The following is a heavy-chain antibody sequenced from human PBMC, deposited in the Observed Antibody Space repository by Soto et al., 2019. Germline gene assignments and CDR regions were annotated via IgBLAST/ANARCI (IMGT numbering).Heavy chain of an antibody. CDR3: ASAYYYDSSGA. Sequence: GGSLRLSCEASGFTFSNYAMSWVRQAPGKGLEWVSAILGRAETTYYVDSVKGRFTISRDNSKNTLFLQMNSLRVEDPAVYYCASAYYYDSSGAWGQGTLGTFPS. CDR2: ILGRAETT. J-gene: IGHJ5*02. CDR1: GFTFSNYA. D-gene: IGHD3-22*01. V-gene: IGHV3-23*01.